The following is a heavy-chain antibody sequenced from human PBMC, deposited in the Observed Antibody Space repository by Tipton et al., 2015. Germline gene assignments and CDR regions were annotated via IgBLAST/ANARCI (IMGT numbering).Heavy chain of an antibody. Sequence: LRLSCTVSGGSVSSGSYYWSWIRQPPGKGLEWIGYIYYSGSTNYNPSLKSRVTISVDTSKNQFSLKLTSVTAADTAVYYCARSRYTVTPDSWGQGTLVTVSS. V-gene: IGHV4-61*01. CDR3: ARSRYTVTPDS. J-gene: IGHJ4*02. CDR2: IYYSGST. D-gene: IGHD4-17*01. CDR1: GGSVSSGSYY.